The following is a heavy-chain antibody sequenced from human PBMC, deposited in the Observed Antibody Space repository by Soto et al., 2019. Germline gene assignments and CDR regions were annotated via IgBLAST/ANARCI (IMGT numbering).Heavy chain of an antibody. V-gene: IGHV1-69*13. CDR3: ARGEGYSSSSHYFDY. CDR1: GGTFSSYA. Sequence: GASVKVSCKASGGTFSSYAISWVRQAPGQGLEWMGGIIPIFGTANYAQKFQGRVTITADESTSTAYMELSSLRSEDTAVYYCARGEGYSSSSHYFDYWGQETLVTVSS. J-gene: IGHJ4*02. CDR2: IIPIFGTA. D-gene: IGHD6-6*01.